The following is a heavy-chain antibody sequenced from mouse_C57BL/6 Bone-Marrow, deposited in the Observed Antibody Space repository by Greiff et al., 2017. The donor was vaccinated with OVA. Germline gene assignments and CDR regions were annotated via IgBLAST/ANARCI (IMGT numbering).Heavy chain of an antibody. CDR1: GFAFTNYL. J-gene: IGHJ1*03. CDR3: ARWSYYGSHWYFDV. CDR2: VNPGSGGT. D-gene: IGHD1-1*01. Sequence: QVQLQQSGAELVRPGTSVKVSCKASGFAFTNYLIEWVKQRPGQGLEWIGVVNPGSGGTYYHEKFKGKATPTADKSSSTTYMQLSSLTSEDAAVYFCARWSYYGSHWYFDVWGTGTTVTVSS. V-gene: IGHV1-54*01.